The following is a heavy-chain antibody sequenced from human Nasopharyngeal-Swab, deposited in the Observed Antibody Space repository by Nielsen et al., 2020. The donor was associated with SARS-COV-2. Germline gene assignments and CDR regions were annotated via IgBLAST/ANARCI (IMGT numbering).Heavy chain of an antibody. Sequence: GESLKISCAASGITFSSYSMNWVRQAPGKGLEWVANMNPDGSETYYVDSVKGRFLISRDNAKNSLYLRMNSLRAEDTAVYYCATTPYDYVLLKRAPDYWGQGMLVTVSS. CDR2: MNPDGSET. CDR1: GITFSSYS. J-gene: IGHJ4*02. D-gene: IGHD3-16*01. CDR3: ATTPYDYVLLKRAPDY. V-gene: IGHV3-7*03.